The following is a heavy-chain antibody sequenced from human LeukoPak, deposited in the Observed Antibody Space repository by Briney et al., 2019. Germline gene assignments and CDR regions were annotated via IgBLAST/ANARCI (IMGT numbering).Heavy chain of an antibody. V-gene: IGHV3-21*01. CDR3: ARRERYCSGGSCYPLFDP. CDR1: GFTFSIYS. Sequence: PGGSLRFSCAASGFTFSIYSMNWVRQAPGKGLEWVSSISSSSSYIYYADSVKGRFTISRDNAKNSLYLQMNSLRAEDTAVYYCARRERYCSGGSCYPLFDPWGQGTLVTVSS. CDR2: ISSSSSYI. J-gene: IGHJ5*02. D-gene: IGHD2-15*01.